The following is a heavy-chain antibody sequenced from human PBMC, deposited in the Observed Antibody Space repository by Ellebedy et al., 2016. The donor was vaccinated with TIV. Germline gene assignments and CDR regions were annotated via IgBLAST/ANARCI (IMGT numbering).Heavy chain of an antibody. D-gene: IGHD5-24*01. CDR2: INTDGSTT. CDR1: GFTFSTYW. J-gene: IGHJ4*02. CDR3: ARVSRLDGPDY. V-gene: IGHV3-74*01. Sequence: PGGSLRLSCAASGFTFSTYWMHWVRQAPGKGLVWVSRINTDGSTTIYADSVKGRFTISRDNAKNTLYLQMNSLRAEGTAVYYCARVSRLDGPDYWGQGTLVTVSS.